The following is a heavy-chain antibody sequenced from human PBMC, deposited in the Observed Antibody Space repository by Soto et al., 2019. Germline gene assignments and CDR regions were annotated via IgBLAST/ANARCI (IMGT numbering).Heavy chain of an antibody. CDR2: IYYSGST. V-gene: IGHV4-39*01. D-gene: IGHD5-12*01. Sequence: SETLSLTCTVSGGSISSSSYYWGWIRQPPGKGLEWIGSIYYSGSTYYNPSLKSRVTISVDTSKNQFSLKLSSVTAADTAVYYCARLERDGYNQKGFDYWGQGTLVTVS. CDR1: GGSISSSSYY. J-gene: IGHJ4*02. CDR3: ARLERDGYNQKGFDY.